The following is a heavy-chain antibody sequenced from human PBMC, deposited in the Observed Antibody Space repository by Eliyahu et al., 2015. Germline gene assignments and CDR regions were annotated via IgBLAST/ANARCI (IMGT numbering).Heavy chain of an antibody. Sequence: QVQLQESGPGLVKPSETLSLTCTVXGYSISSGYYWGWTRQPPGKGLEWIGSIYHSGSTYYNPSLKSRVTISVDTSKNQFSLKLSSVTAADTAVYYCARGGDYDSSGYYWNFDYWGQGTLVTVSS. J-gene: IGHJ4*02. D-gene: IGHD3-22*01. CDR2: IYHSGST. CDR3: ARGGDYDSSGYYWNFDY. V-gene: IGHV4-38-2*02. CDR1: GYSISSGYY.